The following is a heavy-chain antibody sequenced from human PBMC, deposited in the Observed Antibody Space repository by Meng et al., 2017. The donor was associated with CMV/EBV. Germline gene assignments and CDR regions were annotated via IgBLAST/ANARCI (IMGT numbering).Heavy chain of an antibody. CDR3: ASAGCSSTSCHKGDAFDI. V-gene: IGHV1-46*01. Sequence: ASAKVSCKASGDTFTSYYMHWVRQAPGQGLEGMGIINPSGGSTSYAQKFQGRVTMTRDTSTSTVYMELSSLRSEDTAVYYCASAGCSSTSCHKGDAFDIWGQGTMVTVSS. CDR2: INPSGGST. D-gene: IGHD2-2*01. CDR1: GDTFTSYY. J-gene: IGHJ3*02.